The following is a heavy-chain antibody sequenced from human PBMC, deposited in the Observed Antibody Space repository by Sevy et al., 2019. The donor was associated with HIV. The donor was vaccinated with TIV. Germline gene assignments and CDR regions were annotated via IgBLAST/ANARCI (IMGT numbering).Heavy chain of an antibody. CDR2: ISGSGGST. V-gene: IGHV3-23*01. D-gene: IGHD4-4*01. Sequence: GGSLRLSCAASGFTFSSYAMSWVRQAPGKGLEWVSAISGSGGSTYYADSVKGRFTISRDNSKNTLYLQMNSLRAEDTAVYYCAKGIYGNLYYFDYWGQRTLVTDSS. CDR1: GFTFSSYA. J-gene: IGHJ4*02. CDR3: AKGIYGNLYYFDY.